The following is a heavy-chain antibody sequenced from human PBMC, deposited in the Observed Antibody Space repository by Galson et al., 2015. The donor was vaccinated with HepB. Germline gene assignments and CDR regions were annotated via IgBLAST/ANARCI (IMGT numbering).Heavy chain of an antibody. D-gene: IGHD3-16*01. J-gene: IGHJ4*02. V-gene: IGHV3-23*01. CDR3: AKGAILGATPHYFGF. CDR1: GFTFTRYA. Sequence: SLRLSCAASGFTFTRYAMNWVRQAPGKGLEWVSRIGGSGTTTYYADSVKGRFTISRDTSKNTVSLHMSRLRAEDTAIYYCAKGAILGATPHYFGFWGQGNLVPVSS. CDR2: IGGSGTTT.